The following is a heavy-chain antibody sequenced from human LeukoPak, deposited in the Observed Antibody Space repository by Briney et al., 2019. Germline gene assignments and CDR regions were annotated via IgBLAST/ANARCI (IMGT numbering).Heavy chain of an antibody. CDR3: ARSQGSSSWYPGDY. V-gene: IGHV4-59*11. Sequence: PSETLSLTCTASGGSISSHYWSWIRQPPGKGLVWIGYIYYSGSTNYNPSLKSRVTISVDTSKNQFSLKLSSVTAADTAVYYCARSQGSSSWYPGDYWGQGTLVTVSS. CDR1: GGSISSHY. J-gene: IGHJ4*02. CDR2: IYYSGST. D-gene: IGHD6-13*01.